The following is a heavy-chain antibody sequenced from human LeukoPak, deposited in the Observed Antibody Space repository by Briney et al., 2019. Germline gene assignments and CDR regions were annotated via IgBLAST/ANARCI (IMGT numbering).Heavy chain of an antibody. CDR3: ARLHPPGRLNYYDSSGYYHCDY. V-gene: IGHV5-51*01. Sequence: GESLKISCKGSGYSFTSYWIGWVRQMPGKGLEWMGIIYPGDSDTRYSPSFQGQVTISADKSISTAYLQWSSLKASDTAMYYCARLHPPGRLNYYDSSGYYHCDYWGQGTLVTVSS. D-gene: IGHD3-22*01. CDR1: GYSFTSYW. CDR2: IYPGDSDT. J-gene: IGHJ4*02.